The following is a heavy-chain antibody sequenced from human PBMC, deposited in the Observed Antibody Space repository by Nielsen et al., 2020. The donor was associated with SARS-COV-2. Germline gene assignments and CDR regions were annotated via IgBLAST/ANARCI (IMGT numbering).Heavy chain of an antibody. CDR3: ARVVGVATGATPYYYYGMDV. V-gene: IGHV1-3*01. CDR1: GYTFTSYA. J-gene: IGHJ6*02. CDR2: INAGNGNT. Sequence: ASVKVSCKASGYTFTSYAMHWVRQAPGQRLEWMGWINAGNGNTNYAQKLQGRVTMTTDTSTSTAYMELRSLRSDDTAVYYCARVVGVATGATPYYYYGMDVWGQGTTVTVSS. D-gene: IGHD5-12*01.